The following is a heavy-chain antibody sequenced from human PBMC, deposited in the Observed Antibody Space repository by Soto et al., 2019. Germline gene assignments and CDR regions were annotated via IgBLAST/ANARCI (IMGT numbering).Heavy chain of an antibody. CDR1: GFTFSSYA. Sequence: GGSLRLSCAASGFTFSSYAMTWVRQAPGKGLEWVSSMGGSGRSTYYTDSVKGRFTISRDNAKNSLYLQMNSLRAEDTAVYYCARDLNLGSFDYWGQGTLVTVSS. V-gene: IGHV3-23*01. CDR2: MGGSGRST. CDR3: ARDLNLGSFDY. J-gene: IGHJ4*02.